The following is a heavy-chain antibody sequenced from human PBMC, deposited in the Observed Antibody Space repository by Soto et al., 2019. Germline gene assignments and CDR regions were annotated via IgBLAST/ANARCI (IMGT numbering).Heavy chain of an antibody. CDR1: GYTFTGYY. D-gene: IGHD3-22*01. V-gene: IGHV1-2*02. CDR2: INPNSGGT. CDR3: ARDQYYHDSSGYYQG. J-gene: IGHJ4*02. Sequence: ASVKGPCKASGYTFTGYYMHWVRQAPGQGLEWMGWINPNSGGTNYAQKFQGRVTMTRDTSISTAYMELSRLRSDDTAVYYCARDQYYHDSSGYYQGWGQGTLVTVSS.